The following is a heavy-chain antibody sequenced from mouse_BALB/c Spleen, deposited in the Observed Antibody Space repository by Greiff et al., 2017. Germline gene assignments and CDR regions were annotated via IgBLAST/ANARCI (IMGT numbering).Heavy chain of an antibody. V-gene: IGHV3-2*02. Sequence: DVQLQESGPGLVKPSQSLSLTCTVTGYSITSDYAWNWIRQFPGNKLEWMGYISYSGSTSYNPSLKSRISITRDTSKNQFFLQLNSVTTEDTATYYCARGAPGDYYAMDDWGQGTSVTVSS. CDR1: GYSITSDYA. CDR3: ARGAPGDYYAMDD. CDR2: ISYSGST. J-gene: IGHJ4*01.